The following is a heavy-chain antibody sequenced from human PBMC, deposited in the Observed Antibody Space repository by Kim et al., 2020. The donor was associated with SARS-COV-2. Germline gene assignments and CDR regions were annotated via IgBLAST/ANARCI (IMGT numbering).Heavy chain of an antibody. V-gene: IGHV3-30*18. D-gene: IGHD2-2*01. CDR1: GFTFSSYG. Sequence: GGSLRLSCAASGFTFSSYGMHWVRQAPGKGLEWVAVISYDGSNKYYADSVKGRFTISRDNSKNTLYLQMNSLRAEDTAVYYCAKALCSTSCYDTSYGMDVWGQGTTVTVSS. CDR2: ISYDGSNK. J-gene: IGHJ6*02. CDR3: AKALCSTSCYDTSYGMDV.